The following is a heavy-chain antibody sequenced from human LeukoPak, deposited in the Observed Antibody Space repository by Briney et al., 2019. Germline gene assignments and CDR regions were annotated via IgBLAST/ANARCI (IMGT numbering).Heavy chain of an antibody. Sequence: GGSLRVSCAASGFTFSSYWMSWVRQAPGKGLEWVANIKQDGNVKYYVDSVKGRFTTSRDNAQNSMYLQMNSLRAEDTAVYYCARGNAYGDNIGIYIDYWGQGTLVTVSP. CDR2: IKQDGNVK. CDR1: GFTFSSYW. J-gene: IGHJ4*02. V-gene: IGHV3-7*01. CDR3: ARGNAYGDNIGIYIDY. D-gene: IGHD4-17*01.